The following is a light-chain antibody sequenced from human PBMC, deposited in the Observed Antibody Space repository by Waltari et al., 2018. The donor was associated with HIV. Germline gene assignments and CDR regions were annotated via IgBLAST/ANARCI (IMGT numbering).Light chain of an antibody. CDR3: QSYDSALSGSV. V-gene: IGLV1-40*01. CDR1: SSNIGAGYD. Sequence: QSVLTQPPSVSGAPGQRVTISCTGSSSNIGAGYDVPWYQQLPGTAPKLVIYATDNRPAGVPDRFSGSKSGTSASRAITCLQAEDDADYYCQSYDSALSGSVFGGGTKLTVL. J-gene: IGLJ2*01. CDR2: ATD.